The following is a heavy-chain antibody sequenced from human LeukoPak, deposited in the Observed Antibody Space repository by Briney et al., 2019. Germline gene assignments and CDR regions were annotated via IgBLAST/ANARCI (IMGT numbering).Heavy chain of an antibody. CDR2: IYTSGST. V-gene: IGHV4-61*02. J-gene: IGHJ4*02. CDR3: ARLTMVAYFDY. Sequence: SETLSLTCTVSGGSISSGSYYWSWIRQPAGKGLEWIGRIYTSGSTNYNPSLKSRVTISVDTSKNQFSLKLSSVTAADTAVYYCARLTMVAYFDYWGLGTLVTVSS. CDR1: GGSISSGSYY. D-gene: IGHD4/OR15-4a*01.